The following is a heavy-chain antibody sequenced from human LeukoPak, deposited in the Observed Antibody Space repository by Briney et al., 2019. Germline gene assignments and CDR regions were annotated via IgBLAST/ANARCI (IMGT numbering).Heavy chain of an antibody. CDR2: IIPIFGTA. V-gene: IGHV1-69*13. CDR1: GGTFSSYA. D-gene: IGHD3-22*01. Sequence: SVKVSCKASGGTFSSYAISWVQQAPGQGLEWMGGIIPIFGTANYAQKFQGRVTITADESTSTAYMELSSLRSEDTAVYYCARVPTWDNYYDSSGYYYYYGMDVWGQGTTVTVSS. J-gene: IGHJ6*02. CDR3: ARVPTWDNYYDSSGYYYYYGMDV.